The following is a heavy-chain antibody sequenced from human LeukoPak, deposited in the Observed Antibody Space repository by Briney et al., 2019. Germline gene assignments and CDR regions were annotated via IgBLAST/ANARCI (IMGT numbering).Heavy chain of an antibody. CDR1: GYTLTSYG. CDR2: IRAYNGNT. J-gene: IGHJ5*02. V-gene: IGHV1-18*01. D-gene: IGHD6-13*01. Sequence: ASVKVSCKASGYTLTSYGISWVRQAPGQGLEGTGWIRAYNGNTNYAQKLQGRVTMPTDTSTSTAYMELRSLRSDDTAVYYCARAAGTGFRWFDPWGQGTLVTVSS. CDR3: ARAAGTGFRWFDP.